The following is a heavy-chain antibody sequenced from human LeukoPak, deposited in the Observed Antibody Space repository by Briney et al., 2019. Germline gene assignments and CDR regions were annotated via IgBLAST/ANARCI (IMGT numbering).Heavy chain of an antibody. CDR3: ATVAISKSFSS. Sequence: GGSPRLSCAASGFTFSSYAMSWVRQAPGKGLEWVSAISTAGGRTYYADSVRGRFTISRDNPKKTVFLQMSGLRVEDTAIYYCATVAISKSFSSWGQGTVVTVSS. CDR1: GFTFSSYA. CDR2: ISTAGGRT. D-gene: IGHD3-3*02. J-gene: IGHJ4*02. V-gene: IGHV3-23*01.